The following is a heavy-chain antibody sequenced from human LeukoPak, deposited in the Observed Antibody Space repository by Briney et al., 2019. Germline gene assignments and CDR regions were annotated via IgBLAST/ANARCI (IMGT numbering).Heavy chain of an antibody. D-gene: IGHD1-26*01. CDR2: ISGSGGST. J-gene: IGHJ4*02. CDR1: GFTFSSYA. V-gene: IGHV3-23*01. Sequence: GGSLRLSCAASGFTFSSYAMSWVRQAPGKGLEWVSAISGSGGSTYYADSVKGRFTISRDNSKNTLYLQMNSLRAEDTAVYYCAKASRYSGSYRRYDYWGQGTLVTVSS. CDR3: AKASRYSGSYRRYDY.